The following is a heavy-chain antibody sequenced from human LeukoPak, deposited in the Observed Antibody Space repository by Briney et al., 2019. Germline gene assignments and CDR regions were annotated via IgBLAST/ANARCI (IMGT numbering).Heavy chain of an antibody. CDR3: ARDRGYSGYGGGYNWFDP. V-gene: IGHV4-59*13. J-gene: IGHJ5*02. CDR2: IYYSGRT. Sequence: SETLSLTCTVSGGSISSYYWSWIRQPPGRGLEWIGYIYYSGRTNYNPSLKSRVTISVDTSKNQFSLKLSSVTAADTAEYYCARDRGYSGYGGGYNWFDPWGQGTLATVSS. CDR1: GGSISSYY. D-gene: IGHD5-12*01.